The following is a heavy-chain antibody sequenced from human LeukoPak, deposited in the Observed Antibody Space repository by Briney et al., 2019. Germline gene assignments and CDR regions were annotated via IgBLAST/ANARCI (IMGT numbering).Heavy chain of an antibody. Sequence: SETLSLTCTVSGGSPSRSSYYWAWFRKPQGKGLGWFGSIYYSGSTYYSPALYSRVTISVGTSKTQFSLKLSSVTAADTAVYYCATCPLYCSSTSCYYSNWFDPWGQGTLVTVSS. J-gene: IGHJ5*02. V-gene: IGHV4-39*01. CDR3: ATCPLYCSSTSCYYSNWFDP. CDR2: IYYSGST. CDR1: GGSPSRSSYY. D-gene: IGHD2-2*01.